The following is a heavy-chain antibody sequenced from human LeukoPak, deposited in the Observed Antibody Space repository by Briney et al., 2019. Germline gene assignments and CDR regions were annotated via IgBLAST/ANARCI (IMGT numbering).Heavy chain of an antibody. V-gene: IGHV3-23*01. Sequence: GGSLRLSSAASGFTFCSYAMSWVRQAPGKRLEWVSAISCSGGSTYYADSVKGRFTISRDNSKNTLYLQMKSPRAEDRAVYYCARVFSSSWKGGFDYWGQGTLVTASS. CDR1: GFTFCSYA. J-gene: IGHJ4*02. D-gene: IGHD6-13*01. CDR2: ISCSGGST. CDR3: ARVFSSSWKGGFDY.